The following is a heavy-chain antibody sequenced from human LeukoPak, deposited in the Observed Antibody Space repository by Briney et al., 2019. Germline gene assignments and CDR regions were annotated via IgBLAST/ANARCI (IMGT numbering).Heavy chain of an antibody. Sequence: SETLSLTCAVYGGSFSGYYWSWIRQPPGKGLEWIGEINHSGSTNYNPSLKSRVTISVDTSKNQFSLKLSSVTAADTAVYYCARAGLCSSSKKFDYWGQGTLVTVSS. D-gene: IGHD6-13*01. V-gene: IGHV4-34*01. CDR1: GGSFSGYY. CDR3: ARAGLCSSSKKFDY. J-gene: IGHJ4*02. CDR2: INHSGST.